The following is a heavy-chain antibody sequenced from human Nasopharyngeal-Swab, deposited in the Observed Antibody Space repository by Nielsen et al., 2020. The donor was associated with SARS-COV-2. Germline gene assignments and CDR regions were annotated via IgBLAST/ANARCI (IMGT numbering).Heavy chain of an antibody. J-gene: IGHJ4*02. CDR2: IYPGDSDT. Sequence: KVSCKGSGYSFTSYWIGWVRQMPGKGLEWMGIIYPGDSDTRYSPSFQGQVTISADKSISTAYLQWSSLKASDTAMYYCARQPDLNYYGSGSYYPYFDYWGQGTLVTVSS. V-gene: IGHV5-51*01. CDR1: GYSFTSYW. D-gene: IGHD3-10*01. CDR3: ARQPDLNYYGSGSYYPYFDY.